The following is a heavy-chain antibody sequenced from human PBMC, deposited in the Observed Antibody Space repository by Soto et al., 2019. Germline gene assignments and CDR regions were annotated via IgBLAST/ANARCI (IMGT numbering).Heavy chain of an antibody. CDR3: AVGSAYLEPGSLPSDAFDI. D-gene: IGHD2-15*01. Sequence: SETLSLTCAVYGGSFSGYYWSWIRQPPGKGLEWLGEINHSGSTTYNPSLQSRVTISVDTSKNQFSLKLSSVTAADTAVYYCAVGSAYLEPGSLPSDAFDIWGQGTMVTVSS. V-gene: IGHV4-34*01. CDR1: GGSFSGYY. CDR2: INHSGST. J-gene: IGHJ3*02.